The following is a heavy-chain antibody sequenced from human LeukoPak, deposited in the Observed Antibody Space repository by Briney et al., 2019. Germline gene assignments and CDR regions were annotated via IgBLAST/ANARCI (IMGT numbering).Heavy chain of an antibody. CDR1: GFTFSSYA. J-gene: IGHJ4*02. CDR2: ISYDGSNK. D-gene: IGHD6-6*01. V-gene: IGHV3-30-3*01. Sequence: GGSLRLSCAASGFTFSSYAMHWVRQAPGKGLEWVAVISYDGSNKYYADSVKGRFTISRDNSKNTLYLQMNSLRAEDTAVYYCARDIRAYSSSSLLYWGQGTLVTVSS. CDR3: ARDIRAYSSSSLLY.